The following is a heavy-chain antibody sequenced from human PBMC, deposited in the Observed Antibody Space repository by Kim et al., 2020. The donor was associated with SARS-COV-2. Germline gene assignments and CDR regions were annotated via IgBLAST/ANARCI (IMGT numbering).Heavy chain of an antibody. J-gene: IGHJ3*02. Sequence: ASVKVSCKVSGYTLTELSMHWVRQAPGKGLEWMGGFDPEDGETIYAQKFQGRVTMTEDTSTDTAYMELSSLRSEDTAVYYCATTAAGTFAFDIWGQGTMVTVSS. CDR2: FDPEDGET. D-gene: IGHD6-13*01. V-gene: IGHV1-24*01. CDR1: GYTLTELS. CDR3: ATTAAGTFAFDI.